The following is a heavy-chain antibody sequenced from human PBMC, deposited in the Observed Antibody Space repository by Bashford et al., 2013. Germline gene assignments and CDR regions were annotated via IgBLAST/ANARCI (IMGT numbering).Heavy chain of an antibody. D-gene: IGHD5-24*01. Sequence: WVRQMPGRGLEWVGRIFSSDSDVKYSPAFLGQVSISADKSISTAYLQWSSLKASDTAMYYCARQDGYTEGDLDCWGQGTLVTVSS. V-gene: IGHV5-51*01. J-gene: IGHJ4*02. CDR3: ARQDGYTEGDLDC. CDR2: IFSSDSDV.